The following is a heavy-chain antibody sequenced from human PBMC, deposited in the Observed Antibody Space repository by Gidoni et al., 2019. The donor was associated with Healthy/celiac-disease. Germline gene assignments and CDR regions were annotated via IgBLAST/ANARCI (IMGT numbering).Heavy chain of an antibody. CDR1: GYSFTNYW. CDR2: IYPGDSDT. J-gene: IGHJ2*01. CDR3: ARQYSGSYWYFDL. Sequence: EVQLVQSGAEVKKPGESLKISCKGSGYSFTNYWIGWVRQMPGKGLEWMGIIYPGDSDTRNSPSFQGQVTISADKSINTAYLQWSSLKASDTAMYYCARQYSGSYWYFDLWGRGTLVTVSS. D-gene: IGHD1-26*01. V-gene: IGHV5-51*01.